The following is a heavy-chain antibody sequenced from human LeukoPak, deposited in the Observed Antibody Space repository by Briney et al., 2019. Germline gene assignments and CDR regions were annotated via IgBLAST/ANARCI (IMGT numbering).Heavy chain of an antibody. CDR2: IRYDGSNK. CDR1: GFSFSSYG. Sequence: GGSLRLSCAASGFSFSSYGMHWVRQAPGKGLEWVAFIRYDGSNKYYADSVKGRFTISRDNSKYTLYLQMNSLRAGDTAVYYCAKPHFDDWGQGTLVTVSS. CDR3: AKPHFDD. V-gene: IGHV3-30*02. J-gene: IGHJ4*02.